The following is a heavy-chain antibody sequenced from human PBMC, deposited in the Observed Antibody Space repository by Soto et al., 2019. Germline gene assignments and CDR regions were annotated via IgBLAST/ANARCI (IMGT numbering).Heavy chain of an antibody. Sequence: DVQLVESGGGLVQPGRSLRLSCAASGFTFDDYAMHWVRQAPGKGLEWVSGISWNSGSIGYADSVKGRFTISRDNAKNSLYLQMNSLRAEDTALYYCAKGDSSSWSLFDYWGQGTLVTVSS. CDR1: GFTFDDYA. J-gene: IGHJ4*02. V-gene: IGHV3-9*01. D-gene: IGHD6-13*01. CDR3: AKGDSSSWSLFDY. CDR2: ISWNSGSI.